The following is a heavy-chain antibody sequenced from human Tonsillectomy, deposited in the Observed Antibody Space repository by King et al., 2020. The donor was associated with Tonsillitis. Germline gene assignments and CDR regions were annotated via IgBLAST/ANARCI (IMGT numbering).Heavy chain of an antibody. V-gene: IGHV3-30*04. CDR3: ARDLMSGHWNAPLCYFDY. J-gene: IGHJ4*02. CDR2: ISYDGSEK. CDR1: GFTFSNYA. Sequence: VQLVESGGGVVQPGRSLRLSCAASGFTFSNYAMHWVRQAPGKGLEWVAIISYDGSEKYYADSVKGRFTISRDNSKNKMYVQMNYLRAEDTAVYYCARDLMSGHWNAPLCYFDYWGQGTLVTVSS. D-gene: IGHD1-1*01.